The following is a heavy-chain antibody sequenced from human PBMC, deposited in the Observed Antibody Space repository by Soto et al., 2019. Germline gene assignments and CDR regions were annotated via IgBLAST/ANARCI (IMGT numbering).Heavy chain of an antibody. Sequence: GGSLRLSCAASGFTFSSYSMNWVRQAPGKGLEWVSSISSSSSYIYYADSVKGRFTISRDNAKNSLYLQMNSLRAEDTAVYYWASETTVTTGGFDYWGQGTLVTVSS. CDR1: GFTFSSYS. J-gene: IGHJ4*02. CDR2: ISSSSSYI. V-gene: IGHV3-21*01. D-gene: IGHD4-17*01. CDR3: ASETTVTTGGFDY.